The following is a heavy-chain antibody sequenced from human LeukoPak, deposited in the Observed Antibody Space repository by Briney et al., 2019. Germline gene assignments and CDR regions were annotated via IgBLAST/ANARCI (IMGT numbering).Heavy chain of an antibody. J-gene: IGHJ4*02. V-gene: IGHV4-34*01. CDR3: ARGRGDKGRYDILTLFDY. CDR2: INHSGST. CDR1: GGSFSGYY. D-gene: IGHD3-9*01. Sequence: SETLSLTSAVYGGSFSGYYWSWIRQPPGKGLEWIGEINHSGSTNYNPSLKSRVTISVDTSKNQFSLKLSSVTAADTAVYYCARGRGDKGRYDILTLFDYWGQGTLVTVSS.